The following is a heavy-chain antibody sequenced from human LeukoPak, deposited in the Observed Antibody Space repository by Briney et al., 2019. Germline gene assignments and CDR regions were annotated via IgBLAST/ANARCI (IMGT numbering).Heavy chain of an antibody. V-gene: IGHV4-4*07. CDR2: ISSSGST. CDR3: ARGVIAAGGNDFDY. D-gene: IGHD6-13*01. Sequence: SETLSLTCSVSGDSISYFYWSWIRQAAGKGLEWIGRISSSGSTDYNASLKSRVTMSVDTSKNQLSLKVISVTAADTAVYCARGVIAAGGNDFDYWGQGPLVTVSS. J-gene: IGHJ4*02. CDR1: GDSISYFY.